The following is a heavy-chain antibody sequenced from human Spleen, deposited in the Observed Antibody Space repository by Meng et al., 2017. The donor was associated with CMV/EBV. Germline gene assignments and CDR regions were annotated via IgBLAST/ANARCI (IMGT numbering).Heavy chain of an antibody. D-gene: IGHD3-3*01. V-gene: IGHV1-18*01. CDR3: AKDQNVLRFLEWLVGLDY. CDR1: GYTFTSYG. CDR2: ISAYNGNT. J-gene: IGHJ4*02. Sequence: ASVKVSCKASGYTFTSYGISWVRQAPGQGLEWMGWISAYNGNTNYAQKLQGRVTMTTDTSTSTAYMELRSLRSDDTAVYYCAKDQNVLRFLEWLVGLDYWGQGTLVTVSS.